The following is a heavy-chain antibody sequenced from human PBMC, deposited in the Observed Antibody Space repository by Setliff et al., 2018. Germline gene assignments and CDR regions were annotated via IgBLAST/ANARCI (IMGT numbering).Heavy chain of an antibody. V-gene: IGHV3-7*03. Sequence: GGSLRLSCAASGFTFSTYWMSWVRQAPGKGLEWVANIKQDGSDKYYVDSVKGRFTISRDNSKNTLYLQMNSLKSEDTAVYYCTKSGSSLPNYMDVWGKGTTVTVSS. CDR3: TKSGSSLPNYMDV. D-gene: IGHD1-26*01. J-gene: IGHJ6*03. CDR2: IKQDGSDK. CDR1: GFTFSTYW.